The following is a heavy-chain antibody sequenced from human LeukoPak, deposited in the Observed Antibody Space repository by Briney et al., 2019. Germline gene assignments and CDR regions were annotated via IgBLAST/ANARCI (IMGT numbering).Heavy chain of an antibody. V-gene: IGHV4-39*07. CDR3: ARHREFTFQH. CDR1: GGSISSTSYY. D-gene: IGHD3-10*01. Sequence: SETLSLTCTVSGGSISSTSYYWGWIRQPPGKGLEWIGSIYYSGSTYYNPSLKSRVAISADRSKNQFSLKLSSVTAADTAVYYCARHREFTFQHWGQGTLVTVSS. J-gene: IGHJ1*01. CDR2: IYYSGST.